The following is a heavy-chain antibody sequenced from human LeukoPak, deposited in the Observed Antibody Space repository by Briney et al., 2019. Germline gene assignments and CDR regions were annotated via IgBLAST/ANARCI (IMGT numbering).Heavy chain of an antibody. V-gene: IGHV3-23*01. CDR1: EFTFSNYA. Sequence: PGGSLRLSCAASEFTFSNYAMNWVRQAPGKGLEWVSGISGGGGSTYYADSVKGRFTISRDNSKNTLYLQMDSLRAEDTALYYCAKGSGINHYHWIDPWGQETLVTVSS. J-gene: IGHJ5*02. CDR3: AKGSGINHYHWIDP. D-gene: IGHD1-14*01. CDR2: ISGGGGST.